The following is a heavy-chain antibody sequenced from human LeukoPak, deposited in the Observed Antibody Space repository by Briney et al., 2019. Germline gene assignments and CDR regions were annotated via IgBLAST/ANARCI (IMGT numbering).Heavy chain of an antibody. J-gene: IGHJ4*02. CDR2: IYYSGST. V-gene: IGHV4-39*07. CDR1: GGSISSSSYY. D-gene: IGHD6-19*01. Sequence: SETLSLTCTVSGGSISSSSYYWGWIRQPPGKGLEWIGSIYYSGSTYYNPSLKSRVTISVDTSKNQFSLKLSSVTAADTAVYYCARDLSLRGGWYVDYWGQGTLVTVSS. CDR3: ARDLSLRGGWYVDY.